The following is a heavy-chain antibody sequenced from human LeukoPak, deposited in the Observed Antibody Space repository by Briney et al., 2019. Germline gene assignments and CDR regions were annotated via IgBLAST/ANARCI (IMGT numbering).Heavy chain of an antibody. CDR1: GGSISSYY. CDR3: ARGSGSGSYYNGFDY. Sequence: SETLSLTCTVSGGSISSYYWSWIRQPAGKGLEWIGRFYTSGSTNYNPSLKSRVTMSVDTSKNQFSLKLSSVTAADTAVYYCARGSGSGSYYNGFDYWGQGTLVTVSS. J-gene: IGHJ4*02. V-gene: IGHV4-4*07. D-gene: IGHD3-10*01. CDR2: FYTSGST.